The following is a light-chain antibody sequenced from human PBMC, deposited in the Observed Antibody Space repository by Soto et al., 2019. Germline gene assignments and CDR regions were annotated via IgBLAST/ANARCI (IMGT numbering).Light chain of an antibody. J-gene: IGKJ1*01. Sequence: EIVLTQSPGTLSLSPGERATLSCRASQSFPSKYLAWYQQKPGQAPRLLIYGASSRATGVPDRFSGSGSGTDFTLTISRLEPEDFAVYHCQQYGHSSPWTFGQGTKVEI. CDR3: QQYGHSSPWT. CDR1: QSFPSKY. CDR2: GAS. V-gene: IGKV3-20*01.